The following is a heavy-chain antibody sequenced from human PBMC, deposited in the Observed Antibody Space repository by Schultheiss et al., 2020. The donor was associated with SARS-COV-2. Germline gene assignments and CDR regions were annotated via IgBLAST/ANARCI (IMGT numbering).Heavy chain of an antibody. CDR3: ARGLGVVTPLLDY. Sequence: SETLSLTCTVSGGSISDNNYFWGWIRQPPGKGLEWIAHIHYTGSTSYNPSLESRVTISIDTSNNQFSLKLSSVTAADTAVYYCARGLGVVTPLLDYWGQGTLVTVSS. V-gene: IGHV4-39*07. CDR1: GGSISDNNYF. CDR2: IHYTGST. J-gene: IGHJ4*02. D-gene: IGHD4-23*01.